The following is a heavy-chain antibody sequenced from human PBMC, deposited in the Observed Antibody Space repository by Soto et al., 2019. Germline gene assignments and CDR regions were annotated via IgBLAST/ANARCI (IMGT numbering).Heavy chain of an antibody. D-gene: IGHD3-10*01. J-gene: IGHJ6*02. CDR1: GGTFSSYA. CDR2: IIPIFGTA. V-gene: IGHV1-69*13. Sequence: ASVKVSCKASGGTFSSYAISWVRQAPGQGLEWMGGIIPIFGTANYAQKFQGRVTITADESTSTAYMELSSLRSEDTAVYYCARDLVTMVRAVTIKDYYYGMDVWGQGTTVTVSS. CDR3: ARDLVTMVRAVTIKDYYYGMDV.